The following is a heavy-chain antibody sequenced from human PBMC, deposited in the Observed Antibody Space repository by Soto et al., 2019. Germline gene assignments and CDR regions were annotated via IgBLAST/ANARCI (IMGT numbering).Heavy chain of an antibody. CDR3: AKVAYNWNLGAFDI. CDR1: GFTFDDYA. Sequence: GGSLRLSCAASGFTFDDYAMHWVRQAPGKGLEWVSGISWNSGSIGYADSVKGRFTISRDNAKNSLYLQMNSLRAEDTALYYCAKVAYNWNLGAFDIWGQGTMVTVSS. V-gene: IGHV3-9*01. J-gene: IGHJ3*02. D-gene: IGHD1-20*01. CDR2: ISWNSGSI.